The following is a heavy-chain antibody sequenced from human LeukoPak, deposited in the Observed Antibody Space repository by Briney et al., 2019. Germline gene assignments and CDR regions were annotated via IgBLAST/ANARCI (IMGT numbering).Heavy chain of an antibody. Sequence: SETLSLTCAVYGGSFSGYYWSWLRQPPGKGLEWIGEINHSGSTNYNPSLKSRVTISVDTSKNQFSLKLSSVTAADTAVYYCTGGKNSSGHMNYYYGMDVWGQGTTVTVSS. CDR1: GGSFSGYY. D-gene: IGHD3-22*01. CDR3: TGGKNSSGHMNYYYGMDV. V-gene: IGHV4-34*01. J-gene: IGHJ6*02. CDR2: INHSGST.